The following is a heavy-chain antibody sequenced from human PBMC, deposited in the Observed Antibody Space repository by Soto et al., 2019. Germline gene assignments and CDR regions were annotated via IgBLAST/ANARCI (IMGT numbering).Heavy chain of an antibody. V-gene: IGHV3-48*01. CDR3: ARDQYDSSGYYETFDY. D-gene: IGHD3-22*01. J-gene: IGHJ4*02. CDR2: ISSSSSTI. Sequence: GGSLILSCAASGFTFSSYSMNWVRQAPGKGLEWVSYISSSSSTIYYADSVKGRFTISRDNAKNSLYLQMNSLRAEDTAVYYCARDQYDSSGYYETFDYWGQGTLVTVSS. CDR1: GFTFSSYS.